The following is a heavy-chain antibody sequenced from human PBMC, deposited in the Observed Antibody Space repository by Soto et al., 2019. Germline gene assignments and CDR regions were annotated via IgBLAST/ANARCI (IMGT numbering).Heavy chain of an antibody. CDR3: AKERLRITTVRGGLQNYGLEV. J-gene: IGHJ6*02. Sequence: QVQLVESGGGVVQPGRSLRLSCAGSGITFNNYGMHWVRQAPGKGLEWVALISYDGSNKYYADSVKGRFIISRDNSKNTLYLHMNSLNPEDTAVYYCAKERLRITTVRGGLQNYGLEVWGLGTTVTVSS. V-gene: IGHV3-30*18. D-gene: IGHD3-10*01. CDR1: GITFNNYG. CDR2: ISYDGSNK.